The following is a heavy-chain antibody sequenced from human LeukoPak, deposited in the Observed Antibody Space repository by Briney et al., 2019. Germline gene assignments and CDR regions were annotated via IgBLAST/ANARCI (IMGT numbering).Heavy chain of an antibody. CDR2: IIPIFGTA. J-gene: IGHJ4*02. D-gene: IGHD5-24*01. CDR1: GGTFSSYA. CDR3: ASGWGLNGDGYTGQLDY. V-gene: IGHV1-69*05. Sequence: SVKVSCKASGGTFSSYAISWVRQAPGQGLEWMGGIIPIFGTANYAQKFQGRVTITTDESTSTAYMELSSLRSEDTAVHYCASGWGLNGDGYTGQLDYWGQGTLVTVSS.